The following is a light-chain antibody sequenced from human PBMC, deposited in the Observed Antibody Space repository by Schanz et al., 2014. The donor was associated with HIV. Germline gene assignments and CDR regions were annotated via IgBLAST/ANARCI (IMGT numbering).Light chain of an antibody. CDR1: QSVSGRN. V-gene: IGKV3-20*01. Sequence: EIVLTQSPGTLSLSPGERATLSCRASQSVSGRNLAWYQQKPGQAPRLLIYATSFRATGIPDRFSGSGSGTDFTLTISRLEPEDFAVYYCQHYGDSRGTFGGGTKVDFK. CDR2: ATS. CDR3: QHYGDSRGT. J-gene: IGKJ4*01.